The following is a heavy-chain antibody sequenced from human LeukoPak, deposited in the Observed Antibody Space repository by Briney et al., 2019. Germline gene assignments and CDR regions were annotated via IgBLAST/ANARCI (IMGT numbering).Heavy chain of an antibody. V-gene: IGHV1-46*01. CDR1: GYTFTGYY. D-gene: IGHD4-23*01. J-gene: IGHJ3*02. CDR2: INPSGGST. CDR3: ARAVITSPRSAFDI. Sequence: ASVKVSCKASGYTFTGYYMHWVRQAPGQGLEWMGWINPSGGSTTYAQKFQGRVTMTRDMSTSTAYMELSSLRSEDTAVYYCARAVITSPRSAFDIWGQGTMVTVSS.